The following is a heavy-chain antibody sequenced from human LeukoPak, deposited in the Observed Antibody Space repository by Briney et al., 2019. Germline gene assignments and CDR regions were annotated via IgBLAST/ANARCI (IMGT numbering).Heavy chain of an antibody. D-gene: IGHD3/OR15-3a*01. Sequence: GGSLRLSCAASGFTFSGYAMHWVRQAPGKGLEWVAVISYDGSNKYYADSVKGRFTISRDNSKNTLYLQMNSLRAEDTAVYYCARVGPNYYYYYGMDVWGQGTTVTVSS. CDR1: GFTFSGYA. CDR3: ARVGPNYYYYYGMDV. CDR2: ISYDGSNK. V-gene: IGHV3-30-3*01. J-gene: IGHJ6*02.